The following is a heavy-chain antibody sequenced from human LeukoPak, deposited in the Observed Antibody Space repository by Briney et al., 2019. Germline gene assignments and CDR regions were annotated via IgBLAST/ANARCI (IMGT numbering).Heavy chain of an antibody. J-gene: IGHJ4*02. CDR2: INPGGGST. V-gene: IGHV1-46*01. CDR1: GYTLTSYN. Sequence: GASVKVSCKASGYTLTSYNIHWVRQAPGQGLEWMGIINPGGGSTSYAQKFQGRVTMTRDTSTSTVYMELSSLGSEDTAVYYCARGTVTTSLDYWGQGTLVIVSS. D-gene: IGHD4-17*01. CDR3: ARGTVTTSLDY.